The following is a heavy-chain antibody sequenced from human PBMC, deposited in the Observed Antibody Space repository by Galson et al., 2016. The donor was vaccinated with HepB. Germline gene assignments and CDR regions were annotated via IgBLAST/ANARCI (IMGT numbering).Heavy chain of an antibody. D-gene: IGHD3-22*01. CDR1: GFSVSGKY. V-gene: IGHV3-53*01. Sequence: SLRLSCAASGFSVSGKYMSWARQAPGEGLEWVSAIFSGDATYYRDSVKGRFTISRDTSKNTLYLQMNNLRAEDTAIYYREGYSDPFEIWGQGTMVTVSS. CDR2: IFSGDAT. J-gene: IGHJ3*02. CDR3: EGYSDPFEI.